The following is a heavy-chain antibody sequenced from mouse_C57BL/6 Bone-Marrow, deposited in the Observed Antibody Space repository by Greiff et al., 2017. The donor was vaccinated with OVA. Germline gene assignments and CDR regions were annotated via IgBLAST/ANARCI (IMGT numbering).Heavy chain of an antibody. D-gene: IGHD1-1*01. Sequence: QVQLQQSGSELRSPGSSVKLSCKDFDSEVFPIAYMSWVRQKPGHGFEWIGGILPSIGRTIYGEKFEDKATLDADTLSNTAYLELNSLTSEDSAIYYCARIEYYGSSFYWYVDVWGTGTTVTVSS. CDR1: DSEVFPIAY. CDR2: ILPSIGRT. J-gene: IGHJ1*03. CDR3: ARIEYYGSSFYWYVDV. V-gene: IGHV15-2*01.